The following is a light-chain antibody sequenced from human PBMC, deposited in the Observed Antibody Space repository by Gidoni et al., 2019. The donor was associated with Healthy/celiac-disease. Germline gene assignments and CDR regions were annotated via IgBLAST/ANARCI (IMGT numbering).Light chain of an antibody. CDR1: QSVSRRY. J-gene: IGKJ5*01. CDR3: QQYGSSPSLT. Sequence: EIVLTQSPGTRSLSPGERATLSCRASQSVSRRYLAWYQQKPGQAPRLLIYGASSRATGLPDRFSGSGSGTDFTLTISRLEPEDFAVYYCQQYGSSPSLTFGQGTRLEIK. V-gene: IGKV3-20*01. CDR2: GAS.